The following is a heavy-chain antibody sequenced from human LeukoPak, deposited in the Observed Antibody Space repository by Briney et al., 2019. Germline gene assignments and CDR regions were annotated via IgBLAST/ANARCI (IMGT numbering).Heavy chain of an antibody. J-gene: IGHJ4*02. D-gene: IGHD4/OR15-4a*01. CDR3: ARRAGAYSHPYDY. V-gene: IGHV3-23*01. CDR2: ISGSGGST. CDR1: GFTFSNYG. Sequence: GGSLRLSCAASGFTFSNYGMSWVRQAPGKGLEWVSAISGSGGSTYYADSVKGRFTISRDNSKNTLYLQMNSLRAEDTAVYYCARRAGAYSHPYDYWGQGTLVTVSS.